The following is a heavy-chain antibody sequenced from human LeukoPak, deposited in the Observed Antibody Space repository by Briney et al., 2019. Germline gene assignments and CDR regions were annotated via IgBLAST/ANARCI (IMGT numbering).Heavy chain of an antibody. CDR2: INPSGGST. Sequence: ASVKVSCKASGYTFTSYYMHWVRQAPGQGLEWMGIINPSGGSTSYAQKFQGRVTMTRDASTSTVYMELSSLRSEDTAVYYCARDYYDSSGYGYFQHWGQGTLVTVSS. D-gene: IGHD3-22*01. CDR1: GYTFTSYY. V-gene: IGHV1-46*01. J-gene: IGHJ1*01. CDR3: ARDYYDSSGYGYFQH.